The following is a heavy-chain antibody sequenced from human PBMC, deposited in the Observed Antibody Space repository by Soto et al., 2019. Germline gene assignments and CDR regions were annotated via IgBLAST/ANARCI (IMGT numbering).Heavy chain of an antibody. CDR2: IIPIFGTA. Sequence: SVKVSCKASGGTFSSYAISWVRQAPGQGLEWMGGIIPIFGTANYAQKFQGRVTITADESTSTAYMELSSLRSEDTAVYYCAREGRDGYIHRYFQHWGQGTLVTVSS. V-gene: IGHV1-69*13. CDR1: GGTFSSYA. J-gene: IGHJ1*01. D-gene: IGHD5-12*01. CDR3: AREGRDGYIHRYFQH.